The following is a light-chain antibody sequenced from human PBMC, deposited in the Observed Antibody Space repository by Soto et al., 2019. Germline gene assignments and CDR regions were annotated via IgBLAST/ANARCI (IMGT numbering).Light chain of an antibody. CDR2: WAS. Sequence: DIVMTQSPDSLAVSLGERATINCKSSQSVFYSSNNKNYLAWYQQKPGQPPKLLIYWASTRESGFPDRFSGSGSGADFTLTISSLRAEDVAFYYCQQYYNIPYTFGQGTKLEIK. J-gene: IGKJ2*01. CDR1: QSVFYSSNNKNY. V-gene: IGKV4-1*01. CDR3: QQYYNIPYT.